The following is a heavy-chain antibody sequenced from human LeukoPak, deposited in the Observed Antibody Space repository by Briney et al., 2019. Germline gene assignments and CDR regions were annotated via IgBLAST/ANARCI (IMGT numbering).Heavy chain of an antibody. J-gene: IGHJ3*02. V-gene: IGHV3-7*03. CDR1: GFSFSGYW. D-gene: IGHD1-26*01. CDR3: ARIEWERLGRAFDI. Sequence: GGSLRLSCTASGFSFSGYWMTWVRQTPGKGLEWVANINQDGSKKSYVDSVRGRFTISRDNSKNTLYLQMNSLRAEDMAVYYCARIEWERLGRAFDIWGQGTMVTVSS. CDR2: INQDGSKK.